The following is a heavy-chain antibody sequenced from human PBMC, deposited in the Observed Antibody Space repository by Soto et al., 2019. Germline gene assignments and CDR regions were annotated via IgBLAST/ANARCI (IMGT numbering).Heavy chain of an antibody. Sequence: SVKVSCKASGGTFSSYAISWVRQAPGQGLEWMGGIIPIFGTANYAQKFQGRVTITADESTSTAYMKLSSLRSEDTAVYYCARGKAGIAVAGQYYYYYGMDVWGQGTTVT. CDR3: ARGKAGIAVAGQYYYYYGMDV. V-gene: IGHV1-69*13. CDR2: IIPIFGTA. D-gene: IGHD6-19*01. J-gene: IGHJ6*02. CDR1: GGTFSSYA.